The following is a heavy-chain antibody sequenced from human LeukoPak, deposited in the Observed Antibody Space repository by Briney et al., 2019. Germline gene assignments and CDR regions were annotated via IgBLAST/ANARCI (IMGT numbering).Heavy chain of an antibody. D-gene: IGHD3-22*01. Sequence: PGRSLKLSCAASGFTFDDYAMHWVRQAPGKGLEWVSGISWNSGSIGYADPVKGRFTISRDNAKNSLYLQMNSLRAEDTALYYCAKDFGSGGYYSGLLYYFDYWGQGTLVTVSS. CDR1: GFTFDDYA. V-gene: IGHV3-9*01. J-gene: IGHJ4*02. CDR2: ISWNSGSI. CDR3: AKDFGSGGYYSGLLYYFDY.